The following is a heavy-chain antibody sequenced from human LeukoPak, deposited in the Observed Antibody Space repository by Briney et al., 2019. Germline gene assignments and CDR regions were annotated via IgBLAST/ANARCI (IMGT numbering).Heavy chain of an antibody. CDR3: AKVRGYCSGGSCYSSIDY. CDR1: GFTFSAYD. CDR2: IRFDGSSK. V-gene: IGHV3-30*02. Sequence: GGSLGLSCAASGFTFSAYDMHWVRQAPGKGLEWVAFIRFDGSSKYYADSVRGRFTISRDTSGNTLFLQMNTLRPEDTAVYYCAKVRGYCSGGSCYSSIDYWGQGTLVTVSS. D-gene: IGHD2-15*01. J-gene: IGHJ4*02.